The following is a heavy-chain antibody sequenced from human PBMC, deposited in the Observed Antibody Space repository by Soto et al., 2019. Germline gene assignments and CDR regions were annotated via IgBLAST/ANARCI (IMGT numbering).Heavy chain of an antibody. V-gene: IGHV3-21*01. J-gene: IGHJ4*01. CDR1: AFTFSTYS. CDR2: ISSSSSYI. D-gene: IGHD6-13*01. Sequence: LRLSCAASAFTFSTYSMNWVRQAPGKGLEWVSSISSSSSYIYYADSVKGRFTISRDNAKNSLYLRMNSLRAEDTGVYFCARDHITAAVGRRFDDLGQGALVTISS. CDR3: ARDHITAAVGRRFDD.